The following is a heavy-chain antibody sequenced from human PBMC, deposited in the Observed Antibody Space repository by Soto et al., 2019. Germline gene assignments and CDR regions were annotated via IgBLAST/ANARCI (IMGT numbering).Heavy chain of an antibody. V-gene: IGHV1-69*06. Sequence: QVQLVQSGAEVKKPGSSVKVSCKASGGTFSSYAISWVRQAPGHGLEWMGGIIPIFGTANYAQKFQGRVTITAYKSTSTAYRELSSMRSEDTAVYYCASIAARFAGMAVWGQGTTVTVSS. J-gene: IGHJ6*02. CDR2: IIPIFGTA. CDR3: ASIAARFAGMAV. CDR1: GGTFSSYA. D-gene: IGHD6-6*01.